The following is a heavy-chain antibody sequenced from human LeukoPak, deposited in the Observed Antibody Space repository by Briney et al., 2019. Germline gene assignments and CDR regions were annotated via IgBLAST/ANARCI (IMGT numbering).Heavy chain of an antibody. Sequence: AGGSLRRSCAASGFTFSSYAMSWVRQAPGKGLEWVSYISTSGSTIYYADSVKGRFTISRDNAKKSLYLQMNSLRAEDTAVYYCARDSAYGSGSYYNPNWFDPWGQGTLVTVSS. J-gene: IGHJ5*02. D-gene: IGHD3-10*01. CDR2: ISTSGSTI. CDR1: GFTFSSYA. V-gene: IGHV3-48*03. CDR3: ARDSAYGSGSYYNPNWFDP.